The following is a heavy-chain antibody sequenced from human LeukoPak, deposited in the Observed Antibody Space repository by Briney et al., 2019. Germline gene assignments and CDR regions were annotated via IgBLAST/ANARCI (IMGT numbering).Heavy chain of an antibody. CDR3: AKDIEVVTAIQRGTPAFDY. CDR2: ISWDGGST. D-gene: IGHD2-21*02. Sequence: PGGSLRLSCAASGFTFDDYTMHWVRQAPGKGLEWVSLISWDGGSTYYADSVKGRFTISRDNSENSLYLQMNSLRTEDTALYYCAKDIEVVTAIQRGTPAFDYWGQGTLVTVSS. J-gene: IGHJ4*02. CDR1: GFTFDDYT. V-gene: IGHV3-43*01.